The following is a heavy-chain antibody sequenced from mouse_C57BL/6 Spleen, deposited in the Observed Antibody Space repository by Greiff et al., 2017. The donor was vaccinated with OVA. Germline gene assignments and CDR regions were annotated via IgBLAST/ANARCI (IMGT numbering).Heavy chain of an antibody. CDR3: ASSNYGGLYYAMDY. V-gene: IGHV1-59*01. CDR1: GYTFTSYW. CDR2: IDPSDSYT. Sequence: QVQLQQPGAELVRPGTSVKLSCKASGYTFTSYWMHWVKQRPGQGLEWIGVIDPSDSYTNYNQKFKGKATLTVDTSSSTAYMQLSSLTSEDSAVYYCASSNYGGLYYAMDYWGQGTSVTVSS. J-gene: IGHJ4*01. D-gene: IGHD2-5*01.